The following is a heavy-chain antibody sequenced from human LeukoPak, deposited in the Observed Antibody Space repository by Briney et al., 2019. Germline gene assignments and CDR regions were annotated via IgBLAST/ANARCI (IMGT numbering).Heavy chain of an antibody. CDR1: GFTVSSNS. V-gene: IGHV3-53*01. D-gene: IGHD3-10*01. CDR3: ARDEMLRGDPFDY. Sequence: GGSLSLSCAASGFTVSSNSMSWVRQAPGKGLEWVSVIYTGGTTYYADSVKGRFTISRDNSKNTLYLQMNSLRAEDTAVYYCARDEMLRGDPFDYWGQGTLVTVSS. CDR2: IYTGGTT. J-gene: IGHJ4*02.